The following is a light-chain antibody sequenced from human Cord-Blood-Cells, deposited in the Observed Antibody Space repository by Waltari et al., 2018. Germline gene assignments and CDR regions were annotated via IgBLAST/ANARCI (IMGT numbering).Light chain of an antibody. CDR1: QRVSSH. CDR3: QQRSNWPPLT. V-gene: IGKV3-11*01. J-gene: IGKJ4*01. CDR2: DAS. Sequence: EIVLTQSPATLSLSPGERATLSSRARQRVSSHLAWYQQKPGQAPRLLIYDASNRATGIPARFSGSGSGTDFTLTISSLEPEDFAVYYCQQRSNWPPLTFGGGTKVEIK.